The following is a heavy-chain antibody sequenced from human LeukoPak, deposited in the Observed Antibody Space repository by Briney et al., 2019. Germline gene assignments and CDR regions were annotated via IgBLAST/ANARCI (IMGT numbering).Heavy chain of an antibody. Sequence: GGSLRLSCAASGFTFSSYSMNWVRQAPGKGLEWVSYISSSSSTIYYADSVKGRFTISRDNAKNSLYLQMNGLRAEDTAVYYCARDRPRGVAAAGFDYWGQGTLVTVSS. V-gene: IGHV3-48*01. D-gene: IGHD6-13*01. J-gene: IGHJ4*02. CDR2: ISSSSSTI. CDR3: ARDRPRGVAAAGFDY. CDR1: GFTFSSYS.